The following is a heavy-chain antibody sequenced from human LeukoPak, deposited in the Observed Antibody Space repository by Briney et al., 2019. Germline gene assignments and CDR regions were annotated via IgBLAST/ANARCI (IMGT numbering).Heavy chain of an antibody. D-gene: IGHD3-22*01. CDR1: GGSISSYY. V-gene: IGHV4-59*12. CDR3: ARGEDYYDSSGSDH. Sequence: PSETLSLTCTVSGGSISSYYWSWIRQPPGKGLEWIGYIYYSGSTNYNPSLKSRVTISVDTSKNQFSLKLSSVTAADTAVYYCARGEDYYDSSGSDHWGQGTLVTVSS. CDR2: IYYSGST. J-gene: IGHJ4*02.